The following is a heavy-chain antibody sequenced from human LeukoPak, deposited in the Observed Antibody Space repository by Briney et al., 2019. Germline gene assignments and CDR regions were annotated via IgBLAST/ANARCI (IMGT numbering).Heavy chain of an antibody. CDR3: ARDTHIGIDY. CDR2: IYYSGST. J-gene: IGHJ4*02. Sequence: PSEILSLTCTVSGGSISSYYWSWIRQPPGKGLEWIGYIYYSGSTNYNPSLKSRVTISVDTSKNQFSLKLSSVTAADTAVYYCARDTHIGIDYWGQGTLVTVSS. CDR1: GGSISSYY. V-gene: IGHV4-59*01. D-gene: IGHD5-12*01.